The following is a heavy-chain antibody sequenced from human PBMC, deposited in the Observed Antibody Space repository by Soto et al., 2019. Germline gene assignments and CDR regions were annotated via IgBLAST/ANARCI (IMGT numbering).Heavy chain of an antibody. CDR3: ARVSSSHWHDLVGYYFYPLDV. J-gene: IGHJ6*02. CDR2: MNPNNGYT. V-gene: IGHV1-8*01. Sequence: GVSVKVSCKASGYTFSNYNINWVRQATGHGLEWMGWMNPNNGYTGYAQRFQGRLTMTMSTSMNTAYLELSSLRSEDTAVYYCARVSSSHWHDLVGYYFYPLDVWGQGTTVTVSS. CDR1: GYTFSNYN. D-gene: IGHD1-1*01.